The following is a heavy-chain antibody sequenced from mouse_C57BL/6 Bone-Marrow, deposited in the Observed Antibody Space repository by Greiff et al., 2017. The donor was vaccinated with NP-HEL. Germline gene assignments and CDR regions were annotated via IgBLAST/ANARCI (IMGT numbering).Heavy chain of an antibody. CDR3: ARQTLAWFAY. CDR1: GYTFTSYW. V-gene: IGHV1-69*01. CDR2: IDPSDSYT. J-gene: IGHJ3*01. Sequence: QVQLQQSGAELVMPGASVKLSCKASGYTFTSYWMHWVKQRPGQGLEWIGEIDPSDSYTNYNQKFKGKSTLTVDKSSSTAYMQLSSLTSEDSAVYYCARQTLAWFAYWGQGTLVTVSA.